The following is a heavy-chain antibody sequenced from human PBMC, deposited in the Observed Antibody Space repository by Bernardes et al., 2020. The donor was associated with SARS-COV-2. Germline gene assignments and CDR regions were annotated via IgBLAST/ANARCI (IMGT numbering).Heavy chain of an antibody. CDR3: AREYTYGFDS. CDR1: GFTFSSYW. Sequence: GGSLRLSCAASGFTFSSYWMSWVRQAPGKGLEWVANIKEDGSEKNYVDSVKGRFSISRDNAKNSLYLQMNSLRAEDPAVYYCAREYTYGFDSWGQGTLVTVSS. D-gene: IGHD5-18*01. V-gene: IGHV3-7*01. J-gene: IGHJ4*02. CDR2: IKEDGSEK.